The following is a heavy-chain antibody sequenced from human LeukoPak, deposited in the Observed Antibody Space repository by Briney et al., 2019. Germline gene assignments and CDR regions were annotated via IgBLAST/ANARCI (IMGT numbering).Heavy chain of an antibody. Sequence: GGSLRLSCAASGFTFSSYAMSWVRQAPGKGLEWVSAIGVSAGSAYYADSVKGRFTISRDNSKNTLHLQMHSLRAEDTAIYYCAKRSSVGSRYFDYWGQGTLVTVSS. D-gene: IGHD1-26*01. J-gene: IGHJ4*02. CDR1: GFTFSSYA. CDR3: AKRSSVGSRYFDY. V-gene: IGHV3-23*01. CDR2: IGVSAGSA.